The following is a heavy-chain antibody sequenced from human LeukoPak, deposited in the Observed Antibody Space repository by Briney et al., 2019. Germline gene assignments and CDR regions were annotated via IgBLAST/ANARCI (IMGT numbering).Heavy chain of an antibody. Sequence: KTSETLSLTCTVSGGSISSGDYYWSWIRQPPGKGLEWIGEINHSGSTNYNPSLKSRVSISVDTSKNQFSLKLNSVTAADTAVYYCARAPGAAIDWGQGTLVTVSS. CDR3: ARAPGAAID. D-gene: IGHD2-2*01. CDR2: INHSGST. J-gene: IGHJ4*02. CDR1: GGSISSGDYY. V-gene: IGHV4-39*07.